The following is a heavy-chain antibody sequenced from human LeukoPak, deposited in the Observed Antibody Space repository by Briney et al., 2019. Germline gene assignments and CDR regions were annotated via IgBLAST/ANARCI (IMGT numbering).Heavy chain of an antibody. CDR1: GFTFSSYA. V-gene: IGHV3-7*01. CDR3: ARDRRGSGRPSGWFDP. D-gene: IGHD6-19*01. CDR2: IKQDGSQK. Sequence: PGGSLRLSCAASGFTFSSYAMSWVRQAPGKGLEWVANIKQDGSQKSYVDSVRGRFTISRDNAKNSLYLQMNSLRAEDTAVYYCARDRRGSGRPSGWFDPWGQGTLVTVSS. J-gene: IGHJ5*02.